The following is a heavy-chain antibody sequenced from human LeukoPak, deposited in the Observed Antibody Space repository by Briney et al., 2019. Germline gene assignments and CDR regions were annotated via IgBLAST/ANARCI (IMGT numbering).Heavy chain of an antibody. V-gene: IGHV2-5*02. CDR2: MYWDDDE. J-gene: IGHJ3*02. CDR3: AGTTISGLLGDAFDI. D-gene: IGHD3/OR15-3a*01. Sequence: SGPTQVKPTQTLTLTCTLSGLSLTTSGVGVGWIRQPPGKALEWLAIMYWDDDERYSPSLKNRLTLTQDPPKTQVVLRMTNMDPADTGTYYCAGTTISGLLGDAFDIWGQGTMVTVFS. CDR1: GLSLTTSGVG.